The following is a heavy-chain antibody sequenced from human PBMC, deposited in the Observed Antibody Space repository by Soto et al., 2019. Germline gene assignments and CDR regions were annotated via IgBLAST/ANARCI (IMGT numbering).Heavy chain of an antibody. CDR2: IFSTDEK. J-gene: IGHJ5*02. V-gene: IGHV2-26*01. D-gene: IGHD6-13*01. CDR3: ARMVGSSWYLSNWFDP. CDR1: GFSLSNARVG. Sequence: QVTLKESGPVLVKPTETLTLTCTVSGFSLSNARVGVSWIRQPPGKALEWLAHIFSTDEKSYSTSLKNRLTISKDTSKGQVVLTMTNMDPVDTATDYCARMVGSSWYLSNWFDPWGQGTLVTVSS.